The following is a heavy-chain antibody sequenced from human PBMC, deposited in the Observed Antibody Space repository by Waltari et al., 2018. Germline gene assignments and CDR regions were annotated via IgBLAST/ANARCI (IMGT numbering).Heavy chain of an antibody. CDR3: ARMVRGYCSSTSCHTDH. CDR2: IYYSGST. V-gene: IGHV4-39*07. J-gene: IGHJ4*02. CDR1: GGSISSSSYY. D-gene: IGHD2-2*01. Sequence: QLQLQESGPGLVKPSETLSLTCTVSGGSISSSSYYWGWVRQPPGKGLEWIGSIYYSGSTYYNRAGRGGFTISVDTSKNQFTLGVSSVTAAETAVFDCARMVRGYCSSTSCHTDHWGQGTLVTVSS.